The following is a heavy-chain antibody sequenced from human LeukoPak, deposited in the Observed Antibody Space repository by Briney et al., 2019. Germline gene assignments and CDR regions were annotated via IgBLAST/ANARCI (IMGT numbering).Heavy chain of an antibody. CDR3: ARVDTAIDAFDI. Sequence: SETLSLTCTVSGGSISSYYWSWIRQPPGKGLEWIGYIYYSGSTNYNPSLKSRVTISVDTSKNQFSLKLSSVTAADTAVYYCARVDTAIDAFDIWGQGTMVTVSS. V-gene: IGHV4-59*08. D-gene: IGHD5-18*01. J-gene: IGHJ3*02. CDR1: GGSISSYY. CDR2: IYYSGST.